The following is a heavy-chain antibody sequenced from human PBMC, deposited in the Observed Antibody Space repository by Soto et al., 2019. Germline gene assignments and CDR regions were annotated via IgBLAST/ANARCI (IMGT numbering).Heavy chain of an antibody. CDR3: ARDLSVTTDPGWFDP. CDR1: GGSISSYY. CDR2: IYYSGST. Sequence: SETLSLTCTVSGGSISSYYWSWIRQPPGKGLEWIGYIYYSGSTNYNPSLKSRVTISVDTSKNQFSLKLSSVTAADTAVYYCARDLSVTTDPGWFDPWGQGTLVTVSS. J-gene: IGHJ5*02. V-gene: IGHV4-59*01. D-gene: IGHD4-17*01.